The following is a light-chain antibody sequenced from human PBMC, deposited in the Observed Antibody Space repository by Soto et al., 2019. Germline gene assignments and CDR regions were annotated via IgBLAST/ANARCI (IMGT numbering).Light chain of an antibody. CDR3: QKTYSTPFT. V-gene: IGKV1-39*01. CDR1: KTISNY. J-gene: IGKJ3*01. CDR2: AAS. Sequence: DIRMTQSPSSLSASVGDRVTINCRTSKTISNYLNWYQEKPGKAPKLLIYAASNLHSGVPSRFSGSGSGTEFTLTISNLQPEDFATYYCQKTYSTPFTFGPGTKVDI.